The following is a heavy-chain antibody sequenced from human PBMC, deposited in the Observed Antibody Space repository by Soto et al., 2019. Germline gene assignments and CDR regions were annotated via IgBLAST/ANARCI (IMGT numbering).Heavy chain of an antibody. Sequence: EVQLLESGGGLVQPGGSLRLSGTASGFTFSSYAMSWVRQAPGKGLEWVSAISGSGGSTYYADSVKGRFTISRDNSKNAQYLHMTRLRAEDTAVYYCAQGWGMGARPNLYLSWGQGTLVTVSS. CDR2: ISGSGGST. J-gene: IGHJ4*02. CDR1: GFTFSSYA. V-gene: IGHV3-23*01. CDR3: AQGWGMGARPNLYLS. D-gene: IGHD6-6*01.